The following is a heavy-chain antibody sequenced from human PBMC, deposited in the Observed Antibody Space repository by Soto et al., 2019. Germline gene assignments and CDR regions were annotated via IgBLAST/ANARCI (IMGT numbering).Heavy chain of an antibody. CDR3: AREIQPPQRSGMDV. V-gene: IGHV3-30-3*01. J-gene: IGHJ6*02. D-gene: IGHD5-18*01. CDR1: GFTFSSYA. CDR2: ISYDGSNK. Sequence: QVQLVESGGGVVQPGRSLRLSCAASGFTFSSYAMHWVRQAPGKGLEWVAVISYDGSNKYYADSVKGRFTISRDSSKNTLYLQMNSLRAQDTAVYYCAREIQPPQRSGMDVWGQGTTVTVSS.